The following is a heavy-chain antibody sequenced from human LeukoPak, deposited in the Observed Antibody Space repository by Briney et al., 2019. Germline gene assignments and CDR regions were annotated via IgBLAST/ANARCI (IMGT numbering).Heavy chain of an antibody. CDR3: ARGNMGIAAAGTNWFDP. D-gene: IGHD6-13*01. CDR2: IYYSGST. Sequence: KASETLSLTCTVSGGTISSYYWSWIRQPPGKGLEWIGYIYYSGSTNYNPSLKSRVTISVDTSKNQFSLKLSSVTAADTAVYYCARGNMGIAAAGTNWFDPWGQGTLFTVSS. CDR1: GGTISSYY. V-gene: IGHV4-59*01. J-gene: IGHJ5*02.